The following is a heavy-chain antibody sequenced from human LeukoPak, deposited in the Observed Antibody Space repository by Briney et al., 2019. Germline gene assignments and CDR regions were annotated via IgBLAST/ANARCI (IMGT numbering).Heavy chain of an antibody. CDR3: ARHAEYNSGWHFYLDH. V-gene: IGHV4-39*01. CDR1: GVSTTNGIYY. CDR2: VHNVGST. D-gene: IGHD6-19*01. Sequence: SETLSLTCTVSGVSTTNGIYYWAWIRQPPGKGLEWIGSVHNVGSTYYNLSLRGRVTMSIDTSKNQFSLRLNSVTAADTAVYYCARHAEYNSGWHFYLDHWGQGILVTVSS. J-gene: IGHJ4*02.